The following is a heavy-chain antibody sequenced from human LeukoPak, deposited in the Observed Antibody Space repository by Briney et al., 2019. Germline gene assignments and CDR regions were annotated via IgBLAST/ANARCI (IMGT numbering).Heavy chain of an antibody. Sequence: SVKVSCKASGGTFSSYAISWVRQAPGQGLEWMGGIIPIFGTANYAQKFQGRVTITADKSTSTAYMELSSLRAEDTAVYYCAKDTPRFGLWFGDRPHSNWFDPWGQGTLVTVSS. V-gene: IGHV1-69*06. D-gene: IGHD3-10*01. J-gene: IGHJ5*02. CDR3: AKDTPRFGLWFGDRPHSNWFDP. CDR1: GGTFSSYA. CDR2: IIPIFGTA.